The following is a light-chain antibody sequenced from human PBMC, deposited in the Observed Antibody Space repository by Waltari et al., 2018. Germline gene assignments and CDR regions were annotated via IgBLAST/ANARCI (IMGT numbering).Light chain of an antibody. Sequence: EIVMTPSPDSLAVSLGERATTNCKSSQSILYSSHNKNYLAWYQQKPGQPPKLRIYWAATRESGVPDRYSGSESGTDFTLTISSLQAEDVAVYYCQQYYSTPLTFGGGTKVEIK. V-gene: IGKV4-1*01. J-gene: IGKJ4*01. CDR3: QQYYSTPLT. CDR2: WAA. CDR1: QSILYSSHNKNY.